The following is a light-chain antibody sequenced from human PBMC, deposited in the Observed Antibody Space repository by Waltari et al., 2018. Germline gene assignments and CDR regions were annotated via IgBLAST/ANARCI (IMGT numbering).Light chain of an antibody. CDR1: QTISSY. Sequence: EVVLTQSPATLSLSPGERVALSCRASQTISSYLAWYQQKPGQAPRLLIYEASNRATGIPARFSGSGSGTDFTLTISSLEPEDFAVYYCQQRTNWLWTFGQGTKVEIK. V-gene: IGKV3-11*01. CDR2: EAS. J-gene: IGKJ1*01. CDR3: QQRTNWLWT.